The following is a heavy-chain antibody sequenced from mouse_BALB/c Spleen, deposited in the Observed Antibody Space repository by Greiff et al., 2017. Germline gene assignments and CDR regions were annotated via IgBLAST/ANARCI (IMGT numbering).Heavy chain of an antibody. D-gene: IGHD2-4*01. V-gene: IGHV2-2*02. CDR3: ARNARSTMITTFAY. CDR2: IWSGGST. Sequence: VQLQQSGPGLVQPSQSLSITCTVSGFSLTSYGVHWVRQSPGKGLEWLGVIWSGGSTDYNAAFISRLSISKDNSKSQVFFKMNSLQANDTAIYYCARNARSTMITTFAYWGQGTLVTVSA. J-gene: IGHJ3*01. CDR1: GFSLTSYG.